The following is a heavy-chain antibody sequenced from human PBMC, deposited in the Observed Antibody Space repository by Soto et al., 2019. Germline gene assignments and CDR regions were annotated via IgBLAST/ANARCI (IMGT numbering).Heavy chain of an antibody. V-gene: IGHV4-59*01. CDR3: ARQIGDDPFDI. D-gene: IGHD3-3*01. CDR1: GGSISTYY. Sequence: PSETLSLTCTVSGGSISTYYWNWIRQSPGKGLEWIGYIYRTGSTHYNPPLNSRAAISLDSSRDRFSLQLKAVTAADTAVYFCARQIGDDPFDIWGRGTMVTVPS. CDR2: IYRTGST. J-gene: IGHJ3*02.